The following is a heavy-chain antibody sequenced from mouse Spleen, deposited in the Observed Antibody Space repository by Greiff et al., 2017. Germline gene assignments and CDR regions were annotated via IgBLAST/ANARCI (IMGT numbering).Heavy chain of an antibody. CDR3: ARGSYYYGSSRYWYFDV. V-gene: IGHV5-16*01. CDR2: INYDGSST. J-gene: IGHJ1*01. D-gene: IGHD1-1*01. CDR1: GFTFSDYY. Sequence: EVKLVESEGGLVQPGSSMKLSCTASGFTFSDYYMAWVRQVPEKGLEWVANINYDGSSTYYLDSLKSRFIISRDNAKNILYLQMSSLKSEDTATYYCARGSYYYGSSRYWYFDVWGAGTTVTVSS.